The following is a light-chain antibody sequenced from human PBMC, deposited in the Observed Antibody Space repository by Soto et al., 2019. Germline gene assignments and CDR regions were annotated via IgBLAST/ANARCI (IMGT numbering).Light chain of an antibody. CDR2: DAS. CDR3: QQYDTYLT. V-gene: IGKV1-5*01. J-gene: IGKJ3*01. CDR1: QSISSW. Sequence: DIQMTQSPSTLSASVGDRVTITCRASQSISSWLAWYQQKPRKAPKLLIYDASSLETGVPSRFSGSGSGTEFTLTISSLQPDDFATYYCQQYDTYLTFGPGTKVEIK.